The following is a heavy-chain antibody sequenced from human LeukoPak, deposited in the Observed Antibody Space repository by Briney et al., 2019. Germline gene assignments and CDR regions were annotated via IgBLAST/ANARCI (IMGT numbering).Heavy chain of an antibody. CDR1: GCTFTSYY. J-gene: IGHJ4*02. CDR3: ASSESGYDPSFDY. Sequence: ASVKVSCKASGCTFTSYYMHWVRQAPGQGLEWMGIINPSGGSTSYAQKFQGRVTMTRDTSTSTVYMELSSLRSEDTAVYYCASSESGYDPSFDYWGQGTLVTVSS. V-gene: IGHV1-46*01. D-gene: IGHD5-12*01. CDR2: INPSGGST.